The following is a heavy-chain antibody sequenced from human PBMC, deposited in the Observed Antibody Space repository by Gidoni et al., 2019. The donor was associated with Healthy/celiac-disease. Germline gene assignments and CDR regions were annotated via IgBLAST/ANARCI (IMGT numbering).Heavy chain of an antibody. V-gene: IGHV3-21*01. D-gene: IGHD5-12*01. CDR3: ARVGEVGGYEAAPLGYYYGMDV. CDR2: ISSSSSYI. Sequence: EVQLVESGGGLDKPGGYLRLACAASVVTFSSDRLNWVRQAPGKGMALVSSISSSSSYIYYADSVKVRFTISRDNAKNSLYLQMNSLRAEDTAVYYCARVGEVGGYEAAPLGYYYGMDVWGQGTTVTVSS. CDR1: VVTFSSDR. J-gene: IGHJ6*02.